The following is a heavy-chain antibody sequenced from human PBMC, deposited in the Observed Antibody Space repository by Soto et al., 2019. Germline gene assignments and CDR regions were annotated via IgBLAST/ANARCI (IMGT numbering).Heavy chain of an antibody. V-gene: IGHV1-2*02. Sequence: ASVKVSCKASGYTFTGYYIHWVRQAPGQGLEWMGWINPKSGDTNYAQKFQGRVSMTRDTSITTAYMEVSRLKSDDTAVYYCARGSPRMGALPTYWGQGTLVTVSS. CDR1: GYTFTGYY. D-gene: IGHD1-26*01. CDR2: INPKSGDT. CDR3: ARGSPRMGALPTY. J-gene: IGHJ4*02.